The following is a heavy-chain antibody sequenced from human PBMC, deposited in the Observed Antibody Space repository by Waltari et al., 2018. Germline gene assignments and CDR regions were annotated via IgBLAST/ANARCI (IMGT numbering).Heavy chain of an antibody. J-gene: IGHJ2*01. CDR2: IYSGGST. D-gene: IGHD5-12*01. V-gene: IGHV3-66*02. CDR3: ARAPKGDGYNLSWYFDL. Sequence: EVQLVASGGGLVQPGGSLRLSCAASGFTVSSNYMSWVRQAPGQGLEWVSVIYSGGSTYYADSVKGRFTISRDNSKNTLYLQMNSLRAEDTAVYYWARAPKGDGYNLSWYFDLWGRGTLVTVSS. CDR1: GFTVSSNY.